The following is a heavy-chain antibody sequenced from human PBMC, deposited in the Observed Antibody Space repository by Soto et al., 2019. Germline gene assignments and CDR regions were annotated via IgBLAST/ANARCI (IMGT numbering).Heavy chain of an antibody. CDR1: GGSITNYY. J-gene: IGHJ6*02. CDR3: ARHGFGPLHGLVDV. V-gene: IGHV4-59*08. Sequence: QVQLQESGPGLVKPSETLSLTCTVSGGSITNYYCSWFRQPPGKGLEWIGNINYDGYSAYNLSLNRRVTLSMDASKTQFPLMLESVTATDTAVYYCARHGFGPLHGLVDVWGPGTTVIVSS. CDR2: INYDGYS. D-gene: IGHD3-10*01.